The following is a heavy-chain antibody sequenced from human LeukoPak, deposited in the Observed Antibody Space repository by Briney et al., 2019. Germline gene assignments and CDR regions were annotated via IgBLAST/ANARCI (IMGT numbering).Heavy chain of an antibody. CDR2: IYYSGST. V-gene: IGHV4-39*01. D-gene: IGHD3-3*01. Sequence: SETLSLTCTVSGGSISSSSYYWGWIRQPPGEGLEWIGSIYYSGSTYYNPSLKSRVTISVATSKNQFSLKLSSVTAADTAVYYCSEVYYDFWSGHNWFDPWGQGTLVTVSP. J-gene: IGHJ5*02. CDR1: GGSISSSSYY. CDR3: SEVYYDFWSGHNWFDP.